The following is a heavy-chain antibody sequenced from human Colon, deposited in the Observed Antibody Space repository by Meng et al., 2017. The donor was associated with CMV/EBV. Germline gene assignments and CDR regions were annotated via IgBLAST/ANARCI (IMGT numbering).Heavy chain of an antibody. D-gene: IGHD1-26*01. J-gene: IGHJ2*01. Sequence: SCSLNYWSGIRQSPGKGLEWIGEIHHSGSTNSNPSLESRVTMSVDTSKIQFSLNLNSVTAADTAVYYCARRTSVGGKVAPAWHRYFDIWGRGTLVTVSS. CDR2: IHHSGST. CDR1: SCSLNY. V-gene: IGHV4-34*01. CDR3: ARRTSVGGKVAPAWHRYFDI.